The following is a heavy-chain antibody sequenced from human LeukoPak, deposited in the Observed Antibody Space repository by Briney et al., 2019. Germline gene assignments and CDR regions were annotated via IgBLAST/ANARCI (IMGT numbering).Heavy chain of an antibody. CDR3: MTAAGYNFGQY. CDR1: GLTVNNNY. CDR2: LYIGGNT. V-gene: IGHV3-53*01. Sequence: GRSLRLSCAASGLTVNNNYMNWVRQAPGKGLEWVSALYIGGNTYYADSVRGRFTITRDNSKNTLYLQMNSLRAEDTAIYYCMTAAGYNFGQYWGQGTLVTVSS. J-gene: IGHJ4*02. D-gene: IGHD5-18*01.